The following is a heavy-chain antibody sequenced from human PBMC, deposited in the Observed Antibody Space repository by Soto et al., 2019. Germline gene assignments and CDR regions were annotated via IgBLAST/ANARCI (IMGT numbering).Heavy chain of an antibody. CDR2: TSFDGSSG. CDR1: GFTFSSSG. V-gene: IGHV3-30*18. CDR3: AKSPPAVAGYFDY. D-gene: IGHD6-19*01. Sequence: QVQLVESGGGVVQPGRSLRLSCAASGFTFSSSGMHWVRQAPGKGLEWVAVTSFDGSSGYYADSVRGRFTISRDNYNNTLYLQMNSLRAEDTAVYYCAKSPPAVAGYFDYCGQGTLVTVSS. J-gene: IGHJ4*02.